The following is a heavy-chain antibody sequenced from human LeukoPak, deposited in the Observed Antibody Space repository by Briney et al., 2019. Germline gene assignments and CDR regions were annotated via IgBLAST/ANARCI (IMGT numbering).Heavy chain of an antibody. V-gene: IGHV4-39*01. Sequence: SETLSLTCTVPGGSISSSSYYWGWIRQPPGKGLEWIGSIYYSGSTYYNPSLKSRVTISVDTSKDQFSLKLSSVTAADTAVYYCARKVGQITIFGVVISRSYYFDYWGQGTLVTVSS. CDR3: ARKVGQITIFGVVISRSYYFDY. CDR2: IYYSGST. J-gene: IGHJ4*02. D-gene: IGHD3-3*01. CDR1: GGSISSSSYY.